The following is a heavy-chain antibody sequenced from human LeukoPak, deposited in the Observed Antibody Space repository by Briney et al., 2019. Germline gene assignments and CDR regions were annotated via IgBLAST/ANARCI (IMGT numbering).Heavy chain of an antibody. J-gene: IGHJ3*02. CDR3: ARDVAARSAFDI. D-gene: IGHD6-6*01. V-gene: IGHV3-53*01. CDR1: GGSFSGYY. CDR2: IYSGGST. Sequence: PSETLSLTCAVYGGSFSGYYWSWVRQAPGKGLEWVSVIYSGGSTYYADSVKGRFTISRDNSKNTLYLQMNSLRAEDTAVYYCARDVAARSAFDIWGQGTMVTVSS.